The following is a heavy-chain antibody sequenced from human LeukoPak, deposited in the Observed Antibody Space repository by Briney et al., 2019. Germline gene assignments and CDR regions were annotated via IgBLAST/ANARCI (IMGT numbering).Heavy chain of an antibody. CDR2: ISAYNGNT. CDR3: ARASCSSTSCYYTGRSIYYYYYMDV. Sequence: ASVKVSCKASGYTFTSYGISWVRQAPGQGLEWMGWISAYNGNTNYAQKLQGRVTMTTDTSTSTAYMELRSLRSDDTAVYYCARASCSSTSCYYTGRSIYYYYYMDVWGKGTTVTVSS. V-gene: IGHV1-18*01. CDR1: GYTFTSYG. J-gene: IGHJ6*03. D-gene: IGHD2-2*01.